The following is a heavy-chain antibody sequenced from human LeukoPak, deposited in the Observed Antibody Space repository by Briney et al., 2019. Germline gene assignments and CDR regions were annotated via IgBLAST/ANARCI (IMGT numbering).Heavy chain of an antibody. D-gene: IGHD4-17*01. CDR2: IYPDDSDT. Sequence: GESLKISCKGSGYSFTTYWIAWVRQMPGKGLEWMGAIYPDDSDTRYSPSFQGQVTISADKSISTAYLQWSSLKASDTAMYYCARLGDSVTYPYFYYYMDVWGKGITVTVS. J-gene: IGHJ6*03. CDR1: GYSFTTYW. CDR3: ARLGDSVTYPYFYYYMDV. V-gene: IGHV5-51*01.